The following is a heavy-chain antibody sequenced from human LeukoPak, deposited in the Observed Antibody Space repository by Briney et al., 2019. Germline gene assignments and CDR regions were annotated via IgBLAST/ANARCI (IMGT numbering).Heavy chain of an antibody. V-gene: IGHV4-59*01. CDR2: IYYSGST. CDR1: GGSISSYY. D-gene: IGHD4-17*01. CDR3: ARVGDYGYYSYGMDV. J-gene: IGHJ6*02. Sequence: SETLSLTCTVSGGSISSYYWSWIRQPPGPGLEWIGYIYYSGSTNYNPSLKSRVTISVDTSKNQFSLKLSSVTAADTAVYYCARVGDYGYYSYGMDVWGQGTTVTVSS.